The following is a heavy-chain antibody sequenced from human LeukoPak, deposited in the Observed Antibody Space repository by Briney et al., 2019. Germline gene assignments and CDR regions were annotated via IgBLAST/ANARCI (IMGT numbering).Heavy chain of an antibody. Sequence: PGGSLRLSCAASGFTFSSYWMHWVRQAPGKGQVWVSRINSDGSSTSYADSVKGRFTISRDNAKNTLYLQMNSLRAEDTAVYYCARHEYSGSYYGLSWFDPWGQGTLVTVSS. CDR2: INSDGSST. CDR1: GFTFSSYW. J-gene: IGHJ5*02. D-gene: IGHD1-26*01. V-gene: IGHV3-74*01. CDR3: ARHEYSGSYYGLSWFDP.